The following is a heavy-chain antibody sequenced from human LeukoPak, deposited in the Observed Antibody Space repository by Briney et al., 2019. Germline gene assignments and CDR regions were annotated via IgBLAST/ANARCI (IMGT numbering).Heavy chain of an antibody. Sequence: GGSLRLFCTASGFALSDYGMAWVRQAPGKGLEWVANIKQDGSEKYYLDSVKGRFTISRDNAKNSLYLQMNSLRAEDTAVYFCTREAAAGIDYWGQGTLATVSS. CDR3: TREAAAGIDY. CDR1: GFALSDYG. D-gene: IGHD6-13*01. CDR2: IKQDGSEK. J-gene: IGHJ4*02. V-gene: IGHV3-7*01.